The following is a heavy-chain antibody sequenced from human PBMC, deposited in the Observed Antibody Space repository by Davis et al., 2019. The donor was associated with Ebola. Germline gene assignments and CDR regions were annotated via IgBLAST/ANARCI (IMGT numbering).Heavy chain of an antibody. CDR2: IYHRGST. V-gene: IGHV4-39*02. CDR1: GGSISSSSYY. J-gene: IGHJ4*02. CDR3: ARDYYDSNGYLWYFEQ. D-gene: IGHD3-22*01. Sequence: SETLSLTCTVSGGSISSSSYYWGWVRQPPGKGLEWIGNIYHRGSTYYNPSLKSRVTMSVDTSKNHFSMNLTSVTAADTAVYYCARDYYDSNGYLWYFEQWGQGTLVTVSS.